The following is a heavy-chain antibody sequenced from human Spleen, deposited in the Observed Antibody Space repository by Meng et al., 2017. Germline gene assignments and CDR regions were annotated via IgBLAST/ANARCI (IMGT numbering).Heavy chain of an antibody. CDR1: GFTFSSYG. J-gene: IGHJ4*02. Sequence: GESLKISCAASGFTFSSYGMHWVRQAPGKGLEWVAVIWYDGSNKYYADSVKGRFTISRDNSKNTLYLEMNSLRAEDTAVYYCARGPSEYYFDFWGQGTLVTVSS. CDR2: IWYDGSNK. V-gene: IGHV3-33*01. D-gene: IGHD2/OR15-2a*01. CDR3: ARGPSEYYFDF.